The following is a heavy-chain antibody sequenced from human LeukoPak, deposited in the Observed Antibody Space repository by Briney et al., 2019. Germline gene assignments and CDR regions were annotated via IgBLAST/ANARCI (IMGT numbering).Heavy chain of an antibody. CDR3: ARLGVVRGVPADY. CDR1: GFIFSTYW. Sequence: GGSLRLSCAASGFIFSTYWMCWVRQAPGKGLEWVANIKEDGSEKYYVDSVKGRFTISRGNAKNSAKSSLYLQMNSLRAEDTAVYYCARLGVVRGVPADYWGQGTLVTVSS. CDR2: IKEDGSEK. D-gene: IGHD3-10*01. V-gene: IGHV3-7*01. J-gene: IGHJ4*02.